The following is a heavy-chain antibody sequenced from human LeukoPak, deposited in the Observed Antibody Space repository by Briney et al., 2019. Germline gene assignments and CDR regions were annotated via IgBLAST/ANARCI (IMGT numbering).Heavy chain of an antibody. CDR2: ITPNADRT. J-gene: IGHJ1*01. Sequence: QPGGSLRLSCAASGFTFGSYGMSWVRQAPGKGLEWVPFITPNADRTSYADSVEGRFTISRDNPRNTLYMQMNSLRDEDTAIYYCAIMHGYYDGSGYWVQWGQGTLVTVSS. CDR3: AIMHGYYDGSGYWVQ. V-gene: IGHV3-23*01. CDR1: GFTFGSYG. D-gene: IGHD3-22*01.